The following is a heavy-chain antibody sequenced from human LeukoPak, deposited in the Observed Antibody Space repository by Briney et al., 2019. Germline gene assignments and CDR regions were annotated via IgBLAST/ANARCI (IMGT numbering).Heavy chain of an antibody. CDR1: GGSISSSSYY. D-gene: IGHD6-13*01. Sequence: SETLSLTCTVSGGSISSSSYYWGWIRQPPGKGLEWIGSIYYSGSTYYNPSLKSRVTISVDTSENQFSLKLSSVTAADTAVYYCARDSGSSWPGRLNWFDPWGQGTLVTVSS. J-gene: IGHJ5*02. V-gene: IGHV4-39*07. CDR2: IYYSGST. CDR3: ARDSGSSWPGRLNWFDP.